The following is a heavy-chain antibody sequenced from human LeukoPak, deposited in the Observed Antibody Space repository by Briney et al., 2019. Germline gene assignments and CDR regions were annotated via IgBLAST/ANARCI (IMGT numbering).Heavy chain of an antibody. J-gene: IGHJ1*01. V-gene: IGHV3-23*01. CDR1: GFSFSTYW. CDR3: AKGRITMIVVVITEYFQH. Sequence: GGSLKLSCVASGFSFSTYWMSWVRQAPGKGLEWVSAISGSGGSTYYADSVKGRFTISRDNSKNTLYLQMNSLRAEDTAVYYCAKGRITMIVVVITEYFQHWGQGTLVTVSS. D-gene: IGHD3-22*01. CDR2: ISGSGGST.